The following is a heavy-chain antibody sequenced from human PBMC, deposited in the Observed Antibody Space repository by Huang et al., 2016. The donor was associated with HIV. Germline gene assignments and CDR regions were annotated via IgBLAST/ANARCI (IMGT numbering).Heavy chain of an antibody. CDR2: LYYTGKR. D-gene: IGHD3-3*01. V-gene: IGHV4-39*01. J-gene: IGHJ2*01. Sequence: QMRFQESGPGLVKPSGTLSLTCHVSGGSINTGRYYWGWIRQPPGKGLEWVGSLYYTGKRHYDPSLKGRLTSAADTSKNQFSRNLSSVTAADTAIYYCARNHDFWRGRMFAISYIDVWGRGTLVTVAS. CDR1: GGSINTGRYY. CDR3: ARNHDFWRGRMFAISYIDV.